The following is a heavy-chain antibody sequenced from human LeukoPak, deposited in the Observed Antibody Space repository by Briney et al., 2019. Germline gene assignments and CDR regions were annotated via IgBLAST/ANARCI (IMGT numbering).Heavy chain of an antibody. J-gene: IGHJ4*02. V-gene: IGHV3-30*03. Sequence: PGGSLRLSCVASGFTFGTYGMHWVRQAPGKGLDWVAAISYDGSDKYYADSVKGRFTISRDNSKNTVYMQMDGLRAEDTAVYYCTRDRGGSPTDVFDYWGQGTLVTVSS. D-gene: IGHD2-15*01. CDR3: TRDRGGSPTDVFDY. CDR1: GFTFGTYG. CDR2: ISYDGSDK.